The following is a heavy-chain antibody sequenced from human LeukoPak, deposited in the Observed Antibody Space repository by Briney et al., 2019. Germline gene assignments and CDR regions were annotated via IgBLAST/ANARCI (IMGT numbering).Heavy chain of an antibody. V-gene: IGHV3-33*01. D-gene: IGHD4-11*01. J-gene: IGHJ6*03. Sequence: PGGSLRLSCAASGFTFSSYGMHWVRQAPGKGLEWVAVIWYDGSNKYYADSVKGRFTISRDNSKNTLYLQMNSLRAEDTAVYYCARVSYSNYGRFNYYYYMDVWGKGTTVTVSS. CDR2: IWYDGSNK. CDR3: ARVSYSNYGRFNYYYYMDV. CDR1: GFTFSSYG.